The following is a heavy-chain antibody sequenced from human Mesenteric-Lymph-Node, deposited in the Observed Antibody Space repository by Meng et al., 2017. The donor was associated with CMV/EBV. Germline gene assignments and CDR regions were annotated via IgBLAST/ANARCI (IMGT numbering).Heavy chain of an antibody. CDR3: ARGFYNWNHQHPNDY. CDR1: GYAFTDYY. CDR2: MNPNSGNT. Sequence: ASVKVSCKASGYAFTDYYMHWVRQEPGQGLEWMGWMNPNSGNTGYAQKFQGRVTMTRNTSISTAYMEVSSLRSEDTAVYYCARGFYNWNHQHPNDYWGQGTLVTVSS. J-gene: IGHJ4*02. V-gene: IGHV1-8*02. D-gene: IGHD1-14*01.